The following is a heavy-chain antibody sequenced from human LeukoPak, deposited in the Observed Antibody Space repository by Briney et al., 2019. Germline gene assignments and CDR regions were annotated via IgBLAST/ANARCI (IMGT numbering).Heavy chain of an antibody. V-gene: IGHV3-21*01. D-gene: IGHD6-6*01. J-gene: IGHJ5*02. Sequence: PGGSLRLSCAASGFTFSSYSMNWVRQAPGKGLEWVSSISSSSSYIYYADSVKGRFTISRDNAKNSLYQQMNSLRAEDTAVYYCARALRGGVAARLPGWFDPWGQGTLVTVSS. CDR2: ISSSSSYI. CDR1: GFTFSSYS. CDR3: ARALRGGVAARLPGWFDP.